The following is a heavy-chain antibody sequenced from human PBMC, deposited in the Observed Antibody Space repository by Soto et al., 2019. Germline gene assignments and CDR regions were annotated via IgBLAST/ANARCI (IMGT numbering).Heavy chain of an antibody. D-gene: IGHD3-3*01. Sequence: QVQLVQSGAEVKKPGSSVKVSCKASGATFSGYAINWVRQAPGQGLEWMGGIVPMFGTSKYAQKFQGRVTITADTSTNIAYMELRSLRSEDTAVYYCNRGSEYDFWSGYLWGQGTLVSVSS. CDR3: NRGSEYDFWSGYL. V-gene: IGHV1-69*06. J-gene: IGHJ4*02. CDR2: IVPMFGTS. CDR1: GATFSGYA.